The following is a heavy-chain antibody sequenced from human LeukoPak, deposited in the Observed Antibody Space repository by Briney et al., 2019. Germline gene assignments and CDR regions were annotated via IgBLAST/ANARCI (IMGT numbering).Heavy chain of an antibody. V-gene: IGHV1-69*13. D-gene: IGHD2-21*02. CDR2: IIPMFGTA. CDR1: GGTFTSYG. CDR3: ARGLDNCGGDCYSFDF. J-gene: IGHJ4*02. Sequence: SVKVSCKASGGTFTSYGISWVRQAPGQGLEWMGGIIPMFGTANYAQKFQGRITITADESTSIVYMELNSLRSDDTAVYYCARGLDNCGGDCYSFDFWGQGTLVTVSS.